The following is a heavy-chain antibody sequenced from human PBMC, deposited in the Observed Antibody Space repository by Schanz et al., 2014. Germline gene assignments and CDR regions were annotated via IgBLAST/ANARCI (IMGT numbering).Heavy chain of an antibody. Sequence: EVQLLESGGALEQPGGSLRLSCAASGITFSDYAMSWVRQAPGKGLEWVSTIASGGSHTFYADSVTGRFTISGDNSKKALFLQINSLRVADTAIYYCAKIWKAHHLTGRPGWSDGMDVWGQGTTV. CDR3: AKIWKAHHLTGRPGWSDGMDV. V-gene: IGHV3-23*01. D-gene: IGHD3-3*01. CDR1: GITFSDYA. CDR2: IASGGSHT. J-gene: IGHJ6*02.